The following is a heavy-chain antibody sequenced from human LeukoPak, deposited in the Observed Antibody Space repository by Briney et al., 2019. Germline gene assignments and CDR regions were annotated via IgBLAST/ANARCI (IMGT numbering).Heavy chain of an antibody. J-gene: IGHJ5*02. CDR1: GFTFSDYY. Sequence: GGSLRLSCAASGFTFSDYYMSRIRQAPGKGLEWVSYISNSGTTIYYADSVQGRFTISRDNAKNSLYLQMNSLRAEDTAMYYCARALAGFSFDPWGQGTLVTVSS. D-gene: IGHD3-10*01. CDR3: ARALAGFSFDP. V-gene: IGHV3-11*01. CDR2: ISNSGTTI.